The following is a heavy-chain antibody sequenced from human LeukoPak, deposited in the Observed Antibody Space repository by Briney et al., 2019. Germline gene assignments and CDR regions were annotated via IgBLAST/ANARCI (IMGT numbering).Heavy chain of an antibody. CDR3: ARIGRWLQLREGGFVDY. J-gene: IGHJ4*02. D-gene: IGHD5-24*01. Sequence: ASVKVSCKASGYTFTGYYMHWVRQAPGQGLEWMGRINPNSGGTNYAQKFQGRVTMTRDTSISTAYMELSRLSSEDTAVYYCARIGRWLQLREGGFVDYWGQGTLVTVSS. V-gene: IGHV1-2*06. CDR2: INPNSGGT. CDR1: GYTFTGYY.